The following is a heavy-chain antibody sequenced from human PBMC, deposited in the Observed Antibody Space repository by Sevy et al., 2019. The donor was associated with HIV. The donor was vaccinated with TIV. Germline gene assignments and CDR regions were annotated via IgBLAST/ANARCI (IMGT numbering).Heavy chain of an antibody. V-gene: IGHV3-30-3*01. J-gene: IGHJ6*02. D-gene: IGHD4-17*01. CDR1: GFAFTNYYA. CDR3: ARPRANYVDHYFFYAMDV. CDR2: ISYDGSDK. Sequence: GGSLRLSCTASGFAFTNYYAMHWVRQAPGKGLEWVALISYDGSDKFYADSVKGRFTITRDNLKNTLYLQMNGLTTEDTAVYYCARPRANYVDHYFFYAMDVWGQGTTVTVSS.